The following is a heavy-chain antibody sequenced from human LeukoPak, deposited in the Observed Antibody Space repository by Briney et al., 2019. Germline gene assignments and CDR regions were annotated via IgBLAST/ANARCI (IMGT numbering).Heavy chain of an antibody. J-gene: IGHJ4*02. CDR2: SDPSSGGT. V-gene: IGHV1-2*02. CDR3: ARGPGGGYDWLGH. CDR1: GYIFTGYY. Sequence: ASVKVSCKASGYIFTGYYLHWVRQAPGQGLEWMGWSDPSSGGTNYAQKFQGRVTMTRDTSISTAYMELSRLRSDDTAVYYCARGPGGGYDWLGHWGQGTLVTVSS. D-gene: IGHD5-12*01.